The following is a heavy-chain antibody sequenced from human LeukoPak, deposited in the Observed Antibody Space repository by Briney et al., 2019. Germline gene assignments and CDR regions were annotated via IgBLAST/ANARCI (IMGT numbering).Heavy chain of an antibody. CDR3: VKVVAGIRCFDS. V-gene: IGHV5-51*01. CDR1: GYSFPSYW. J-gene: IGHJ4*02. CDR2: IYPRDSDT. D-gene: IGHD6-19*01. Sequence: GESLKISCKGSGYSFPSYWIGWVRQMPGKGLEWMGIIYPRDSDTRYSPSFQGQVTISADKSINTAYLRWSSLKASDTAIYYCVKVVAGIRCFDSWGQGTLVTVSS.